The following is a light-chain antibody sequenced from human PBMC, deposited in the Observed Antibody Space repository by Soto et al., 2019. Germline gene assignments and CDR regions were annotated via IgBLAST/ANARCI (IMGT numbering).Light chain of an antibody. CDR3: QHANSFPLT. CDR2: AAS. V-gene: IGKV1-12*01. CDR1: QGISSW. J-gene: IGKJ4*01. Sequence: DIQMTQTLSSVSASVGDRVTITCGASQGISSWFAWYQQKPGKAPNLLIYAASSLQSGVPPMFSGSGSVTDFTLTISSLQPEDFATYYCQHANSFPLTFGGGTKVDVK.